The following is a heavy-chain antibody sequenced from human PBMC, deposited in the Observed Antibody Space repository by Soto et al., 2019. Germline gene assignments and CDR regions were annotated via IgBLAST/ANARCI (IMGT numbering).Heavy chain of an antibody. D-gene: IGHD3-22*01. V-gene: IGHV1-18*01. J-gene: IGHJ5*02. Sequence: QVQLVQSGAEVKKPGASVKVSCKTSGYSFTTYGISWVRQAPGQGPEWMGWISSYNGKTNYAQKHQGRLTMTTDTSTSTVYMERRSLTSDDTAVYYCARDTPHRRDSSEIDPWGQGTLVTVSS. CDR1: GYSFTTYG. CDR3: ARDTPHRRDSSEIDP. CDR2: ISSYNGKT.